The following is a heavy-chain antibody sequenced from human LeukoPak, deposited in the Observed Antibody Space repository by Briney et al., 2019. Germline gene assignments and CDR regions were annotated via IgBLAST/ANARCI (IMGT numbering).Heavy chain of an antibody. V-gene: IGHV3-73*01. CDR3: TRPSSGSYDAFDI. J-gene: IGHJ3*02. CDR2: IRSTANGYAT. D-gene: IGHD1-26*01. CDR1: GFTFSGSA. Sequence: PGGSLRLSCAASGFTFSGSALHWVRQASGKGLEWVGRIRSTANGYATAYAASVKGRFTISRDDSKNTAYLQMNSLKTEDTAVYYCTRPSSGSYDAFDIWGQGTMVTVSS.